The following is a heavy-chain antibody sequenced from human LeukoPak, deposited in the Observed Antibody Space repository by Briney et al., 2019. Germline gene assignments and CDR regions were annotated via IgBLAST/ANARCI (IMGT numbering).Heavy chain of an antibody. Sequence: GGSLRLSCAASGFTFSSYWMSWVRQAPGKGLEWVANIKQDGSEKYYVDSVKGRFTISRDNAKNSLYLQMNSLRAEDTAVYYCAREIRALYYGMDDWGQGTTVTVSS. CDR3: AREIRALYYGMDD. J-gene: IGHJ6*02. CDR2: IKQDGSEK. CDR1: GFTFSSYW. V-gene: IGHV3-7*01.